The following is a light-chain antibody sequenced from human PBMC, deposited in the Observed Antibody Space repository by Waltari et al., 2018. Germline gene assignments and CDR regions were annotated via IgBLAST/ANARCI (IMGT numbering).Light chain of an antibody. CDR2: VNSDGSH. V-gene: IGLV4-69*01. CDR3: QTGGHGTWV. CDR1: SGHSSNV. J-gene: IGLJ3*02. Sequence: QLVLTQSPSASASLGASVKFTCTLSSGHSSNVIAWHQQQPEKGPRYLMKVNSDGSHSKGDVIPDRFSGSSSGAERYLTISSLQSEDEADYYCQTGGHGTWVFGGGTKLTVL.